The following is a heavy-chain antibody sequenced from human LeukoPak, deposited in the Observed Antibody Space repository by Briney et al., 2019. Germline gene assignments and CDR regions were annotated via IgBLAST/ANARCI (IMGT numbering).Heavy chain of an antibody. CDR3: ATELRWKDH. J-gene: IGHJ4*02. CDR1: GYTFTNYD. V-gene: IGHV1-8*01. CDR2: MKPNSGNT. Sequence: ASVTVSCKASGYTFTNYDINWVRQATGQGLEWMGYMKPNSGNTGYAQKFQGRVTMTRDTSISTAYMELSSLTSEDTAVYYCATELRWKDHWGQGTLVTVSS. D-gene: IGHD4-23*01.